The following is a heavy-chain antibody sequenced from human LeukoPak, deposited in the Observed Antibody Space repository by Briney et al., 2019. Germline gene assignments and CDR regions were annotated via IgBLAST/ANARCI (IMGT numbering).Heavy chain of an antibody. J-gene: IGHJ4*02. Sequence: GASVKVSCKASGYTFTSYAMNWVRQAPGQGLEWMGWINTYTGNPTYAQGFTGRFVFSLDTSVSTAYLQISSLKAEDTAVYYCARGYTKDMTSVTHFDYWGQGTLVTVSS. V-gene: IGHV7-4-1*02. CDR1: GYTFTSYA. D-gene: IGHD4-17*01. CDR3: ARGYTKDMTSVTHFDY. CDR2: INTYTGNP.